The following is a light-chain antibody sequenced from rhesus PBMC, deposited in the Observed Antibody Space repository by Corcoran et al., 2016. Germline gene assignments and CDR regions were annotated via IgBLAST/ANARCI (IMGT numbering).Light chain of an antibody. Sequence: EIVMTQSPATLSLSPGERATLSCRASQSVSSYLAWYQQKPGQAPRLLIYGASSRATVIPDRFSGSGSGTDFTLTISSLEPEDFAVYYCQETSNLFTFGPGTKLDIK. CDR3: QETSNLFT. V-gene: IGKV3-31*02. J-gene: IGKJ3*01. CDR2: GAS. CDR1: QSVSSY.